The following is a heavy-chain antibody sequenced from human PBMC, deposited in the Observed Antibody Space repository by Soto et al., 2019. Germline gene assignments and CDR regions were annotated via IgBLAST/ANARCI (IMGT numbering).Heavy chain of an antibody. CDR3: AREENCRGGTCYSEYFHH. CDR1: WYIFTAYS. D-gene: IGHD2-15*01. CDR2: VNPSGGSA. V-gene: IGHV1-46*01. J-gene: IGHJ1*01. Sequence: GVSVKVPCKTSWYIFTAYSMHCVLHCPLQWLEGMGVVNPSGGSAHYAQSFEGRVTLTRDTSTSTFYMELSSLRSEDTAVYYCAREENCRGGTCYSEYFHHWGQGTLVTVSS.